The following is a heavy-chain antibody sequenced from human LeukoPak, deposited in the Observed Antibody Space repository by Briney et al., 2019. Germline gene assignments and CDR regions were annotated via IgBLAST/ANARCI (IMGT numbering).Heavy chain of an antibody. D-gene: IGHD2-8*01. J-gene: IGHJ6*02. Sequence: SETLSLTCTVSGGSISSGGYYWSWIRQHPGTGLEWIGYIYYSGSTYYNPSLKSRVTISVDTSKNQFSLKLSSVTAADTAVYYCARDAMVYATGVYYYGMDVWGQGTTVTVSS. CDR3: ARDAMVYATGVYYYGMDV. V-gene: IGHV4-31*03. CDR2: IYYSGST. CDR1: GGSISSGGYY.